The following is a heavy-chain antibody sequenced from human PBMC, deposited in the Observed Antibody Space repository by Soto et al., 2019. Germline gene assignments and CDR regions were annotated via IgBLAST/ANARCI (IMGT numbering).Heavy chain of an antibody. Sequence: GGSLRLSCAASGFTFSSYAMHWVRQAPGKGLEWVAVIAYDGSNDYYADSVKGRFTISRDNSKNTLYLQMNSLRADDTAVYYWAKDFTRPFDYWGQGTVVTVSS. V-gene: IGHV3-30*18. J-gene: IGHJ4*02. CDR2: IAYDGSND. CDR3: AKDFTRPFDY. CDR1: GFTFSSYA.